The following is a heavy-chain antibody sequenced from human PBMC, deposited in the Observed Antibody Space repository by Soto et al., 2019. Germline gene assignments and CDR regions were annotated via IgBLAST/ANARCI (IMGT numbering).Heavy chain of an antibody. V-gene: IGHV3-23*01. CDR3: AKKVNSGSGSQFFDY. CDR2: FRSGGDDDTT. D-gene: IGHD3-10*01. CDR1: GFTFSSYS. J-gene: IGHJ4*02. Sequence: EVRLLESGGGLVQPGGSLRLSCAASGFTFSSYSMSWVRQAPGKGLEWVSGFRSGGDDDTTYYADSVRGRFTISRDNSKITLFLQMNSLRAEDTAIYYCAKKVNSGSGSQFFDYWGQGTLVTVSS.